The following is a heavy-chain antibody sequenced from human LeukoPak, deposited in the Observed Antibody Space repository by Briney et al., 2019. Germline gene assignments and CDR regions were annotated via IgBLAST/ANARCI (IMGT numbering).Heavy chain of an antibody. V-gene: IGHV1-2*02. CDR1: GYTFTGHY. D-gene: IGHD6-13*01. CDR2: INGNTGDT. CDR3: AREYSSSLFDY. J-gene: IGHJ4*02. Sequence: GGSVTVSCKASGYTFTGHYVHWVRQAPGQGLEWVGWINGNTGDTNYAQRFQGRVNMIRETSISNMYMELSRLRSDDKAVYYCAREYSSSLFDYWGQGTLVTVSS.